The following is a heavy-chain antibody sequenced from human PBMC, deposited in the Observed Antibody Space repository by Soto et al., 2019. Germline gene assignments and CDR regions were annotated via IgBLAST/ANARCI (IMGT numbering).Heavy chain of an antibody. V-gene: IGHV4-59*08. CDR1: GGSISSYY. Sequence: SETLSLTCTVSGGSISSYYWSWIRQPPGKGLEWIGYIYYSGSTNYNPSLKSRVTISVDTSKNQFSLKLRSVTAADTAVYYCARRYGWAFDIWGQGTMVTVS. CDR3: ARRYGWAFDI. J-gene: IGHJ3*02. CDR2: IYYSGST. D-gene: IGHD3-16*01.